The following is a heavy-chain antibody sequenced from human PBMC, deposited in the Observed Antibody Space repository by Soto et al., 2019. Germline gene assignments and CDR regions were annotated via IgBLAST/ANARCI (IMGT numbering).Heavy chain of an antibody. CDR3: ARGCSEDYNWFDP. Sequence: SLKISCKGSGYSFTSYWISWVRQMPGKGLEWMGRIDPSDSYTNYSPSFQGHVTISADKSISTAYLQWSSLKASDTAMYYCARGCSEDYNWFDPWGQGTLVTVSS. V-gene: IGHV5-10-1*01. CDR1: GYSFTSYW. D-gene: IGHD6-25*01. J-gene: IGHJ5*02. CDR2: IDPSDSYT.